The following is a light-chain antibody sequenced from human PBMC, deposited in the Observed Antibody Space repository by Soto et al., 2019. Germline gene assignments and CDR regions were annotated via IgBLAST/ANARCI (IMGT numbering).Light chain of an antibody. CDR2: DAS. CDR3: QHYNNYPYT. J-gene: IGKJ2*01. Sequence: DIQMTQSPSTLSASVGDRVTITCRASQSISSRLAWYQQKPGKAPKVLIYDASSLKMGVPSSFSGSGSGTEFTLTISSLQPDDFAPYYCQHYNNYPYTCGQGTKLEIK. V-gene: IGKV1-5*01. CDR1: QSISSR.